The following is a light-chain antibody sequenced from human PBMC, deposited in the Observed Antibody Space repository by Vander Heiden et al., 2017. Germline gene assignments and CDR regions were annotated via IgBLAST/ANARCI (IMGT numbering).Light chain of an antibody. CDR3: QQYGSSPWT. J-gene: IGKJ1*01. CDR2: GAS. CDR1: QSVSSSY. Sequence: EIVSTQSPGTLSLSPGERATLSCRASQSVSSSYLAWYQHKPGQAPRLLIYGASSRATGIPDRFSGSGSGTDFTLTISRLEPEDFAVYYCQQYGSSPWTFGQGTKVEIK. V-gene: IGKV3-20*01.